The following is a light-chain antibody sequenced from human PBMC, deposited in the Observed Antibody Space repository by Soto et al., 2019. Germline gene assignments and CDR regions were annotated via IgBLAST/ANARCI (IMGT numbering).Light chain of an antibody. J-gene: IGLJ2*01. V-gene: IGLV1-40*01. CDR1: SSKIVAGYD. CDR2: GNS. Sequence: QSVLTQPPSVSGAPGQRVTISCTGSSSKIVAGYDVHWYQQLPGTAPKLLIYGNSNRPSGVPDRFSGSKSGTSASLAITGLQAEDEADYYCSSYTISSTLVVFGGGTTFTVL. CDR3: SSYTISSTLVV.